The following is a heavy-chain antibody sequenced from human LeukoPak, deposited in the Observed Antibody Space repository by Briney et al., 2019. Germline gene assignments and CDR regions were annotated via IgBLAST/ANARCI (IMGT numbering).Heavy chain of an antibody. J-gene: IGHJ5*02. V-gene: IGHV4-59*08. CDR1: GGSISSYY. CDR3: ARWYYYGSGSYYHNWFDP. Sequence: NPSETLSLTCTVSGGSISSYYWSWIRQPPGKGLEWIGYIYYSGSTNYNPSLKSRVTISVDTSKNQFSLKLSSVTAADTAVYYCARWYYYGSGSYYHNWFDPWGQGTLVTVSS. D-gene: IGHD3-10*01. CDR2: IYYSGST.